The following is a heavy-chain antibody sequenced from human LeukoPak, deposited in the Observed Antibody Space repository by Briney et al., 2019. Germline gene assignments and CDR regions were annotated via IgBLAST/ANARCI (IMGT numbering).Heavy chain of an antibody. D-gene: IGHD3-3*01. CDR1: GFTCDDYG. CDR2: IKQDGSEK. CDR3: ARERFLEWLHDAFDI. Sequence: GGSLRLSCAASGFTCDDYGMSWVRQAPGKGLEWVANIKQDGSEKYYVDSVKGRFTISRDNAKNSLYLQMNSLRAEDTAVYYCARERFLEWLHDAFDIWGQGTMVTVSS. J-gene: IGHJ3*02. V-gene: IGHV3-7*01.